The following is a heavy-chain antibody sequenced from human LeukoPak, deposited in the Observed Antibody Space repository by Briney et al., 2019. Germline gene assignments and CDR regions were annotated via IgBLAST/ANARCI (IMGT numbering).Heavy chain of an antibody. D-gene: IGHD6-13*01. Sequence: GGSLRLSCAASGFTFSSSAMHWVRQAPGKGLEWVAVISYDGSNVYYADSVKGRFTISRDNSKNTLYLQMNSLRAEDTAVYYCARDIAAAGWKDYWGQGTLVTVSS. CDR3: ARDIAAAGWKDY. V-gene: IGHV3-30-3*01. CDR1: GFTFSSSA. J-gene: IGHJ4*02. CDR2: ISYDGSNV.